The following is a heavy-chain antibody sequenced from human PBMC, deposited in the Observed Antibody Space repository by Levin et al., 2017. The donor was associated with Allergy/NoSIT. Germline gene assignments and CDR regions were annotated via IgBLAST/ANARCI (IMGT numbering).Heavy chain of an antibody. J-gene: IGHJ4*02. Sequence: GGSLRLSCVASGFTFSNYAVSWVRQAPGKGLEWVSGISGSGDSTTYIDSVKGRFTISRDNSKNTLYLQMNKLRAEDTAVYYCARGKCGGSWCRPPFDYWGQGTLVTVSS. V-gene: IGHV3-23*01. CDR1: GFTFSNYA. CDR2: ISGSGDST. D-gene: IGHD2-15*01. CDR3: ARGKCGGSWCRPPFDY.